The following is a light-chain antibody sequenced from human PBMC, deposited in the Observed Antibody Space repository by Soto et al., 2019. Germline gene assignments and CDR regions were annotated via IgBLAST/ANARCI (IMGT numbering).Light chain of an antibody. CDR1: QSVSNN. V-gene: IGKV3-15*01. CDR2: GAF. J-gene: IGKJ5*01. CDR3: KQYKEWPPFT. Sequence: EIVMTQSPATLSVSPGERATLSCRASQSVSNNVAWYQQKPGQSPRLLIYGAFTRATGIPARFSGSGSGTEFTLSISSLQSEDFAVYYCKQYKEWPPFTFGQGTRLEIK.